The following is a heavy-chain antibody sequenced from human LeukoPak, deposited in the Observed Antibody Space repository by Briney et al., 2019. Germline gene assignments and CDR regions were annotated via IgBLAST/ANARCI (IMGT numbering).Heavy chain of an antibody. J-gene: IGHJ4*02. V-gene: IGHV3-30*15. CDR3: ARDGPHDY. CDR1: GFTFSEYP. CDR2: ISYDGKNK. Sequence: PGGSLRLSCEASGFTFSEYPRHWVRQAPGKGLEWVAVISYDGKNKYYADSVKGRFTISRDTSKSTLYLQMSGLRAEDTAVYYCARDGPHDYWGQGTLVTVSS.